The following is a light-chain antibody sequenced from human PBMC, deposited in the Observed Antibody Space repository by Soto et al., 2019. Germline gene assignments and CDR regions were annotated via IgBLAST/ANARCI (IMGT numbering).Light chain of an antibody. CDR2: KNT. V-gene: IGLV1-47*01. J-gene: IGLJ2*01. Sequence: QSVLTQPPSASGTPGQRVTISCSGSSSNIGSNYVYWYQQLPGAAPKVLIYKNTHRPSGVHDRFSGSKSGTSASLAISGLRSEDAADYYCAVWDDSLSGVVFGGGTKLTVL. CDR1: SSNIGSNY. CDR3: AVWDDSLSGVV.